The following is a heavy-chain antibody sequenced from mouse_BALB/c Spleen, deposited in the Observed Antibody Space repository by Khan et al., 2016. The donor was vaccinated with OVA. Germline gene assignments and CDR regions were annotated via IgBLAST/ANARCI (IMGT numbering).Heavy chain of an antibody. V-gene: IGHV5-6-4*01. CDR2: ISSGSTYT. CDR1: GFSFTSYT. D-gene: IGHD2-1*01. CDR3: TRDGNYAHWYFDV. Sequence: EVELVESGGGLVRPGGSLKLSCAASGFSFTSYTMSWVRQTPEKRLEWVATISSGSTYTYYPASVKGRFTISRDNAKTTLYLQMSSLKSEDTAKYYWTRDGNYAHWYFDVWGAGTTVTVSS. J-gene: IGHJ1*01.